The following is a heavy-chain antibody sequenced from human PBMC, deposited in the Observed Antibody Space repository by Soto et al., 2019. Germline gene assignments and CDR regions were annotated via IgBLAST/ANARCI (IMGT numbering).Heavy chain of an antibody. J-gene: IGHJ3*01. CDR3: ARSPSTSSIGTFDF. Sequence: QVQLQESGPGLVKPSETLTLTCNVSGGSISAFLWNWIRQPAGKGLEWIGRIYRSGHTNYNPSLESRATMSIDTSKNEFSLTLGSVTAADTAVYYCARSPSTSSIGTFDFWGRGTMVTVSS. CDR2: IYRSGHT. CDR1: GGSISAFL. V-gene: IGHV4-4*07. D-gene: IGHD2-2*01.